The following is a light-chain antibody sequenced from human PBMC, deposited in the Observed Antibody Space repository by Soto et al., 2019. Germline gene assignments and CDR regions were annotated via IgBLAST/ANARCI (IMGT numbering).Light chain of an antibody. Sequence: QAVVTQEPSLTVSPGGTVTLTCGSSTGAVTSGHYPYWFQQKPGQAPRTLIYDTTKKHSWTPARFSGSLLGGKAALTLTGAQPEDEAEYYCLLSYTRDPHVVF. CDR3: LLSYTRDPHVV. CDR2: DTT. CDR1: TGAVTSGHY. V-gene: IGLV7-46*01. J-gene: IGLJ1*01.